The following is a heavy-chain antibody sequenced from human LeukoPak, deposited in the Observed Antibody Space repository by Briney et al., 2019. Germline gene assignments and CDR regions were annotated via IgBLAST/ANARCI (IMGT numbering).Heavy chain of an antibody. J-gene: IGHJ3*02. CDR2: ISYDGSNK. Sequence: GGSLRLSCAASGFTFSSYAMHWARRAPGKGLEWVAVISYDGSNKYYADSVKGRFTISRDNSKNTLYLQMNSLRAEDTAVYYCARAITIFGVAPGDAFDIWGQGTMVTVSS. CDR1: GFTFSSYA. CDR3: ARAITIFGVAPGDAFDI. D-gene: IGHD3-3*01. V-gene: IGHV3-30*04.